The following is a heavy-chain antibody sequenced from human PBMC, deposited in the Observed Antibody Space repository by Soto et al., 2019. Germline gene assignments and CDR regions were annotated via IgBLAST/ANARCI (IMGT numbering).Heavy chain of an antibody. CDR2: FDPEDGET. CDR1: GYTLTELS. J-gene: IGHJ4*02. CDR3: ATHYDILTGYYDFDY. V-gene: IGHV1-24*01. D-gene: IGHD3-9*01. Sequence: ASVKVSCKVSGYTLTELSMHWVRQAPGKGLEWMGGFDPEDGETIYAQKFQGRVTMTEDTSTDTAYMELSSLRSEDTAVYYCATHYDILTGYYDFDYWGQGTLVTVSS.